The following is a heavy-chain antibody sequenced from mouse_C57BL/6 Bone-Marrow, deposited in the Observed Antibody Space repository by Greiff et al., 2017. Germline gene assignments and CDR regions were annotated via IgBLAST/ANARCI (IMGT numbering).Heavy chain of an antibody. CDR1: GYTFTSYW. Sequence: QVQLQQPGAELVKPGASVKMSCKASGYTFTSYWITWVKQRPGQGLEWIGDIYPGSGSTNYNEKFKSKATLTVDTSYSTAYMQLSSLTSADSAVYYCARYACYGTDFDYCGQGTTLTVSS. J-gene: IGHJ2*01. D-gene: IGHD1-1*01. V-gene: IGHV1-55*01. CDR2: IYPGSGST. CDR3: ARYACYGTDFDY.